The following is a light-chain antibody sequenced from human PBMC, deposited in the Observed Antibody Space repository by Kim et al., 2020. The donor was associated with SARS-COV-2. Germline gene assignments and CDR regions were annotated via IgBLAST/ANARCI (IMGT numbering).Light chain of an antibody. J-gene: IGLJ3*02. V-gene: IGLV3-21*04. CDR3: QVWDSGSDHQV. CDR2: FDT. Sequence: SYELTQPPSVSVAPGKTAKITCAGNNIGGKSVHWYQQKSGQAPVMVIYFDTERPSRTPDRFSGSNSGNAATLTISRVEAGDEADYYCQVWDSGSDHQVFGGWTQLTVL. CDR1: NIGGKS.